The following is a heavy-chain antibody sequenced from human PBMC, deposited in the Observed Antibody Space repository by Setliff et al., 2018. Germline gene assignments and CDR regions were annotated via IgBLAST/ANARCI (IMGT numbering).Heavy chain of an antibody. Sequence: ASVKVSCKASGYTFTSYGFSWVRQATGQGLEWMGWVNPNSGNTGYAQKFQGRVTMTRNTSISTAYMELSSLRAEDTAVYYCVRDRWKVVVNRGDDAFDLWGQGTMVTVS. CDR1: GYTFTSYG. D-gene: IGHD2-15*01. CDR2: VNPNSGNT. V-gene: IGHV1-8*01. J-gene: IGHJ3*01. CDR3: VRDRWKVVVNRGDDAFDL.